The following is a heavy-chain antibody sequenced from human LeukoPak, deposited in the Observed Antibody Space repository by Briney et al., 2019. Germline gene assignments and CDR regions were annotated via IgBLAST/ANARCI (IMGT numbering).Heavy chain of an antibody. CDR1: GYFISSGYY. CDR3: ARRITIFGVVSWFDP. D-gene: IGHD3-3*01. Sequence: PSETLSLTCAVSGYFISSGYYWGWIRQPPGKGLEWIANMYHSGITHYNPSLKSRVTISVDTSKNQFSLKLSSVTAADTAVYYCARRITIFGVVSWFDPWGQGTLVTVSS. CDR2: MYHSGIT. J-gene: IGHJ5*02. V-gene: IGHV4-38-2*01.